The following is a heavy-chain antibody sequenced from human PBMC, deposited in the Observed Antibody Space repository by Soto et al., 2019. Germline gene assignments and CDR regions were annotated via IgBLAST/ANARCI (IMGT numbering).Heavy chain of an antibody. CDR1: GYTFTSYG. CDR2: ISAYNGNT. Sequence: ASVKVSCKASGYTFTSYGISLVRQAPGQGLEWMGWISAYNGNTNYAQKLQGRVTMTTDTSTSTAYMELRSLRSDDTAVYYCARGLTTPGGYYYYYMDVWGKGTTVTVSS. J-gene: IGHJ6*03. V-gene: IGHV1-18*01. CDR3: ARGLTTPGGYYYYYMDV. D-gene: IGHD4-4*01.